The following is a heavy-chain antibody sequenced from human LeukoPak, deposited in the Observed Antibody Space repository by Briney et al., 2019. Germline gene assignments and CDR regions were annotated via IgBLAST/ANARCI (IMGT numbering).Heavy chain of an antibody. V-gene: IGHV3-30*04. J-gene: IGHJ4*02. CDR3: ARATNYYYDSSGYAPDFDY. CDR2: TSYDGSNK. Sequence: GGSLRLSCAASGFTFSSYSMHWVRRAPGKGLEWVALTSYDGSNKYHADSVKGRFTISRDNSKNTLHLQMNSLRAEDTAVYYCARATNYYYDSSGYAPDFDYWGQGTLVTVSS. D-gene: IGHD3-22*01. CDR1: GFTFSSYS.